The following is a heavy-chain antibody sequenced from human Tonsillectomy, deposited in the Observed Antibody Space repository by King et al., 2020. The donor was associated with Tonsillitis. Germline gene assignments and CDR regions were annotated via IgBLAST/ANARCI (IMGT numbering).Heavy chain of an antibody. J-gene: IGHJ6*02. V-gene: IGHV1-2*02. Sequence: HVQLVESGAEVKKPGASVKVSCKASGYTFTGYYMHWVRQAPGQGLEWMGWINPNSGGTNYAQKFQGRVTMTRDTSISTAYMELSRLRSDDTAVYYCAREEITMVRGGDYGMDVWGQGTTVTVSS. CDR2: INPNSGGT. CDR3: AREEITMVRGGDYGMDV. CDR1: GYTFTGYY. D-gene: IGHD3-10*01.